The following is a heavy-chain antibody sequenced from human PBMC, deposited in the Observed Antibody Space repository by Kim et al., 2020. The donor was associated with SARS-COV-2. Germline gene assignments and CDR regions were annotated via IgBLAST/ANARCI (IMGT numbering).Heavy chain of an antibody. J-gene: IGHJ6*02. D-gene: IGHD6-13*01. CDR3: AGGRSSSWYNYYYGMDV. Sequence: RKGRVTISVDTSKNQFSLKLSSVTAADTAVYYCAGGRSSSWYNYYYGMDVWGQGTTVTVSS. V-gene: IGHV4-59*09.